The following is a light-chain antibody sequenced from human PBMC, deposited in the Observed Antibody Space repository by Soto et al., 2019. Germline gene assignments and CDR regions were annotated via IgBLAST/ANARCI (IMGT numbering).Light chain of an antibody. V-gene: IGKV1-16*02. CDR1: QGISNY. CDR2: AAS. CDR3: QQYNIYPRT. Sequence: DIQMTQSPSSLSASLGDRVTITCRASQGISNYVAWFQQKPGKAPTSLIYAASSLQSGVPSKFSGSGSGTDFTLTISSLQPEDFATYYCQQYNIYPRTFGQGTKVEIK. J-gene: IGKJ1*01.